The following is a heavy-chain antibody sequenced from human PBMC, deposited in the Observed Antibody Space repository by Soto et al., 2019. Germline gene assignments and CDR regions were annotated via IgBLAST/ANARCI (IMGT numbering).Heavy chain of an antibody. D-gene: IGHD2-15*01. J-gene: IGHJ4*02. CDR2: IIPIFGTA. V-gene: IGHV1-69*06. CDR1: GGTFSSYA. Sequence: QVQLVQSGAEVKKPGSSVKVSCKASGGTFSSYAISWVRQAPGQGLEWMGGIIPIFGTANYAQKFQGRVTITADKSTSTAYMELSSLRAADTAVYYCARDRLGYCSGGSCYSLDYWGQGTLVTVSS. CDR3: ARDRLGYCSGGSCYSLDY.